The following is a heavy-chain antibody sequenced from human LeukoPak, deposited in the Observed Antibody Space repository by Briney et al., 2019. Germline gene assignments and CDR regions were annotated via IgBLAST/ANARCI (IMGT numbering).Heavy chain of an antibody. J-gene: IGHJ4*02. D-gene: IGHD7-27*01. V-gene: IGHV1-2*02. CDR1: GYTFTGYY. Sequence: ASVKVSCKASGYTFTGYYMHWVRQAPGQRLEWMGWINPNSGGTNYAQKFQGRVTMTRDTSISTAYMELSRLRSDDTAVYYCARENRPTGGFDYWGQGTLVTVSS. CDR3: ARENRPTGGFDY. CDR2: INPNSGGT.